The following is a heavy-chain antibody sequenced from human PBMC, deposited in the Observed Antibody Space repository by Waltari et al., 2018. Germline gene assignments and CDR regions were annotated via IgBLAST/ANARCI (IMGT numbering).Heavy chain of an antibody. CDR1: GGAISSSNW. D-gene: IGHD6-19*01. CDR2: IYHSGST. Sequence: QVQLQESGPGLVKPSGTLSLTCAVSGGAISSSNWWSWVRQPPGKGLDWIGEIYHSGSTNYNPSLKSRVTISVDKSKNQFSLKLSSVTAADTAVYYCARAEERGSGWFDYYYYGMDVWGQGTTVTVSS. V-gene: IGHV4-4*02. J-gene: IGHJ6*02. CDR3: ARAEERGSGWFDYYYYGMDV.